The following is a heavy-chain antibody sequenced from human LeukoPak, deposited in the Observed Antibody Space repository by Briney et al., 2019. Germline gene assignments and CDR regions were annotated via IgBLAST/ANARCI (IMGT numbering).Heavy chain of an antibody. CDR1: GFTFSSYS. Sequence: GGSLRLSCAASGFTFSSYSMNWVRQAPGKGLEWVSSISSSSSYIYYADSVKGRFTISRDNAKNSLYLQMNSLRAEDTAVYYCARETRGYSYGVDYWGQGTRVTVSS. V-gene: IGHV3-21*01. CDR2: ISSSSSYI. J-gene: IGHJ4*02. CDR3: ARETRGYSYGVDY. D-gene: IGHD5-18*01.